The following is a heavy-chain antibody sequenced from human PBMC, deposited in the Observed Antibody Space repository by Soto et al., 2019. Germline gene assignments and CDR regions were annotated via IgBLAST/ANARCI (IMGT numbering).Heavy chain of an antibody. V-gene: IGHV1-18*01. Sequence: QVQLVQSGDEVKKPGASVKVSCKASGYIFVNYGIAWVRQAPGQGLEWMGWISPYNGNTHYATKVQGRLTMTTDTSTSTDYMDLGSLTSDDTAVYYCAMVDNYVTTTPQDVWGQGTTVTVSS. CDR1: GYIFVNYG. J-gene: IGHJ6*02. CDR2: ISPYNGNT. CDR3: AMVDNYVTTTPQDV. D-gene: IGHD3-16*01.